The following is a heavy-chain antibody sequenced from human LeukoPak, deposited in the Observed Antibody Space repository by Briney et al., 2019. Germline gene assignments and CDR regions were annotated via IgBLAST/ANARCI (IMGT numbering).Heavy chain of an antibody. J-gene: IGHJ5*02. CDR2: IVPIFGTA. Sequence: SVKVSCKASGGTFSSYAISWVRQAPGQGLEWMGGIVPIFGTANYAQKFQGRVTITADESTSTAYMELSSLRSEDTAVYYCAREKMGAQEIWFDPWGQGTLVTVSS. CDR1: GGTFSSYA. D-gene: IGHD1-26*01. V-gene: IGHV1-69*13. CDR3: AREKMGAQEIWFDP.